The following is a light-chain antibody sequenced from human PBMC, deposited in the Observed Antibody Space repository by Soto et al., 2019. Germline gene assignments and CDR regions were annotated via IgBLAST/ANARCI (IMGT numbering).Light chain of an antibody. V-gene: IGKV4-1*01. CDR3: QQYYNTPLT. CDR2: WAS. CDR1: QSVLYSSNNKNY. J-gene: IGKJ4*01. Sequence: DLLMTPTPDSLAVSLGARVTINCKSSQSVLYSSNNKNYLAWYQQKPGQPPKLLIYWASTRESGVPDRFSGSGSGTDFTLTISSLQAEDVAVYYCQQYYNTPLTFGGGTKVDIK.